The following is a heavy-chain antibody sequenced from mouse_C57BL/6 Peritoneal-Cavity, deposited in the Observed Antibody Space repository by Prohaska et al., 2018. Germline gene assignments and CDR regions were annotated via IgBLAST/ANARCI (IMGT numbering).Heavy chain of an antibody. J-gene: IGHJ3*01. V-gene: IGHV4-1*01. CDR1: GIDFSRYW. Sequence: EVKLLQSGGGLVQPGGSLKLSCAASGIDFSRYWMSWVRRAPGKGLEWIGEINPDSSTINYAPSLKDKFIISRDKAKNTLYLQMSKVRSEDTALYYCARQGANWDWFAYWGQGTLVTVSA. D-gene: IGHD4-1*01. CDR3: ARQGANWDWFAY. CDR2: INPDSSTI.